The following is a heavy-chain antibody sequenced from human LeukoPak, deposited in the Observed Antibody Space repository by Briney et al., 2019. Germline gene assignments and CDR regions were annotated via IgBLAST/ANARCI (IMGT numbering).Heavy chain of an antibody. CDR2: IYYSGSI. CDR3: GRKRSVGAPPAV. Sequence: SETLSLTCTVSGGSISSYYWSWIRQPPGKGLEWIGYIYYSGSINYNPSLKSRVTISVDTSKNQFSLRLSPVSAADTAVYYWGRKRSVGAPPAVGGQETRVTVSS. J-gene: IGHJ4*02. V-gene: IGHV4-59*01. CDR1: GGSISSYY. D-gene: IGHD1-26*01.